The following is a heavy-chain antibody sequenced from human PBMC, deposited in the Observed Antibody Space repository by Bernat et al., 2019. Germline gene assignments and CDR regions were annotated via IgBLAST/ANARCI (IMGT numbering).Heavy chain of an antibody. CDR3: TKLYDYVWGSYAFDY. Sequence: EVQLVESGGGLVQPGRSLRLSCTASGFTFGDYAVSWFRQAPGKGLEWVGFIRSKAYGGTTEYAASVKGRFTISRDDSKSIAYLQMNSLKTEDTAVYYCTKLYDYVWGSYAFDYWGQGTLVTVSS. CDR2: IRSKAYGGTT. V-gene: IGHV3-49*03. CDR1: GFTFGDYA. D-gene: IGHD3-16*01. J-gene: IGHJ4*02.